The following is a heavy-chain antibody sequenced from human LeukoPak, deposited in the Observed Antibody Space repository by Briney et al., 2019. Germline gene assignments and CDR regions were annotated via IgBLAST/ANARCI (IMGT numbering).Heavy chain of an antibody. Sequence: GGSLRLSCAASGFTFSSYWMTWVHQAPGKGLEWAANIKQDGSEKYYVDSVKGRFTISRDNAKNSLPLQMNSLRADDTAVYYCASGPYYFGSGLAYWGQGTLVTVSS. CDR3: ASGPYYFGSGLAY. J-gene: IGHJ4*02. CDR2: IKQDGSEK. V-gene: IGHV3-7*01. CDR1: GFTFSSYW. D-gene: IGHD3-10*01.